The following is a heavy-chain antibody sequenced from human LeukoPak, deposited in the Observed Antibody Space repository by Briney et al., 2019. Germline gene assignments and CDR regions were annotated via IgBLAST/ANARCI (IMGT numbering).Heavy chain of an antibody. CDR1: GYTLTELS. CDR3: ARDSRPYCSSTSCYLYFPDY. J-gene: IGHJ4*02. Sequence: ASVKVSCKVSGYTLTELSMHWVRQAPGKGLEWMGGFDPEDGETIYAQKFQGRVTMTEDTSTDTAYMELSSLRSEDTAVYYCARDSRPYCSSTSCYLYFPDYWGQGTLATVSS. CDR2: FDPEDGET. V-gene: IGHV1-24*01. D-gene: IGHD2-2*01.